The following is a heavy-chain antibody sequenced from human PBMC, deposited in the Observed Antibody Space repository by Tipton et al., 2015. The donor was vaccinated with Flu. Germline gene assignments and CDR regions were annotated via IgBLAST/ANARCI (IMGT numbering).Heavy chain of an antibody. D-gene: IGHD5-18*01. CDR3: ARRPGYSYGHFDY. J-gene: IGHJ4*02. V-gene: IGHV5-51*01. CDR2: IYPGDSDT. CDR1: GYNFSSYW. Sequence: MQLVQSGAEVKKPGESLKISCKGSGYNFSSYWIGWVRQRPGKGLEWMGIIYPGDSDTRYSPSFQGQVTMSADKSIDTAYLQWSSLKASDTAMYYCARRPGYSYGHFDYWGQGTLVTVSS.